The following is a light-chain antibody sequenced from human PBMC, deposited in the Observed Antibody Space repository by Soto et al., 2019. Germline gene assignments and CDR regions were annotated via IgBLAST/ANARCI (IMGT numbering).Light chain of an antibody. CDR1: QSVSSN. CDR2: GAS. J-gene: IGKJ1*01. CDR3: QQYSNWPRT. V-gene: IGKV3-15*01. Sequence: EIVMTQSPATLSVSPGERATLSCRASQSVSSNLAWYQQQPGQAPRLLIYGASTRATGIPARFSGSGSGTEFTLTISSLQSEDFAVYYFQQYSNWPRTFGQGTMVEIK.